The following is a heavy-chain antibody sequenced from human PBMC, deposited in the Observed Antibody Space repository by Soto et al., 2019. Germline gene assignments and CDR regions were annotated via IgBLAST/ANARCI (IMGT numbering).Heavy chain of an antibody. D-gene: IGHD3-10*01. J-gene: IGHJ4*02. Sequence: SETLSLTCTVSGGSIRSNNYYWGWIRQPPGKGLEWIGSIYHSGSTNYNPSLKSRVTLSVDTSKNQFSLKLSSVTDADTAVYYCASTVVTWGDYFDYWGQGTLVTVPQ. V-gene: IGHV4-39*01. CDR1: GGSIRSNNYY. CDR2: IYHSGST. CDR3: ASTVVTWGDYFDY.